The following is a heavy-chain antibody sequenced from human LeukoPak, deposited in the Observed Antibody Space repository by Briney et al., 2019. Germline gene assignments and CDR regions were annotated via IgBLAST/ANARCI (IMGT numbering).Heavy chain of an antibody. CDR2: ISSGGSTI. CDR3: ARGVGYSGYVDY. CDR1: GFTFSSYE. J-gene: IGHJ4*02. Sequence: GGSLRLSCAAAGFTFSSYEMNWVRQAPGKGLEWVSYISSGGSTIYYADSVKGRFTISRDNAKNSLYLQMNSLRAEDTAVYYCARGVGYSGYVDYWGQGTLVTVSS. V-gene: IGHV3-48*03. D-gene: IGHD5-12*01.